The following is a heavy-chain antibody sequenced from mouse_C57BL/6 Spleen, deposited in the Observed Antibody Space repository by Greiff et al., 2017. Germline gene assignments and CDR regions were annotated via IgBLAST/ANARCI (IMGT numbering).Heavy chain of an antibody. D-gene: IGHD4-1*01. J-gene: IGHJ1*03. Sequence: EVQLQESGGGLVQPGGSLSLSCAASGFTFTDYYMSWVRQPPGKALEWLGFIRNKANGYTTEYSASVKGWFTISRDNSQSILYLQMNALRAEDSATYYCARELTGTLYFDVWGTGTTVTVSS. CDR2: IRNKANGYTT. V-gene: IGHV7-3*01. CDR3: ARELTGTLYFDV. CDR1: GFTFTDYY.